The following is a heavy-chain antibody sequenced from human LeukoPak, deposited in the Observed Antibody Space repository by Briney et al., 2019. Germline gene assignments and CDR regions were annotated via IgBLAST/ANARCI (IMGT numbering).Heavy chain of an antibody. J-gene: IGHJ3*02. CDR3: ARDYRYCGGDCPRSAFDI. Sequence: GESLRLSCEASGFIFSRYSMNWVRQAPGKGLEWVSVIYSGGSTYYADSVKGRFTISRDNSKNTLYLQMNSLRAEDTAVYYCARDYRYCGGDCPRSAFDIWGQGTMVTVSS. V-gene: IGHV3-53*01. CDR2: IYSGGST. D-gene: IGHD2-21*02. CDR1: GFIFSRYS.